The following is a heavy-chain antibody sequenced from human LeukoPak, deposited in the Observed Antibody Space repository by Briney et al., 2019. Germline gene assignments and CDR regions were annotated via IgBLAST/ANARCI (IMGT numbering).Heavy chain of an antibody. CDR2: IYPGDSHT. CDR1: GYSFTNYW. CDR3: ARPSSGTWYGVFDF. V-gene: IGHV5-51*01. Sequence: GESLKISCKGSGYSFTNYWIGWVRQMPGKGLEWMGIIYPGDSHTRFSPSFQGQVTISADKSISTAYLQWSSLKASDTAMYYCARPSSGTWYGVFDFWGQGTLVTVSS. D-gene: IGHD6-13*01. J-gene: IGHJ4*02.